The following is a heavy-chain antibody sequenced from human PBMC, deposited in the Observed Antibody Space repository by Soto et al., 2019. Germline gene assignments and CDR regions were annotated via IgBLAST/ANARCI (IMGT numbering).Heavy chain of an antibody. D-gene: IGHD3-3*01. CDR3: ARHSRVLRFLEPHNWFDP. V-gene: IGHV4-39*01. J-gene: IGHJ5*02. CDR2: IYYSGST. CDR1: GGSISSSSYY. Sequence: QLQLQESGPGLVKPSETLSLTCTVSGGSISSSSYYWGWIRQPPGKGLEWIGSIYYSGSTYYNPSLKSRVTISVDTSKNQFSLKLSSVTAADTAVYYCARHSRVLRFLEPHNWFDPWGQGTLVTVSS.